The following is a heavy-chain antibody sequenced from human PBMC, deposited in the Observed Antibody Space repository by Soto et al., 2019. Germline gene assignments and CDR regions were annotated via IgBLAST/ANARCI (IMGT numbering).Heavy chain of an antibody. CDR3: ASRPVMEVAQYGNWFDP. D-gene: IGHD2-15*01. Sequence: SVKVSCKASGGTFSSYPINWVRQAPGQGLEWMGGIIPFFGTTHSAQKFQGRLTITADESTSTTYMELSSLRSEDTAVYYCASRPVMEVAQYGNWFDPWGQGTLVTSPQ. CDR2: IIPFFGTT. V-gene: IGHV1-69*13. J-gene: IGHJ5*02. CDR1: GGTFSSYP.